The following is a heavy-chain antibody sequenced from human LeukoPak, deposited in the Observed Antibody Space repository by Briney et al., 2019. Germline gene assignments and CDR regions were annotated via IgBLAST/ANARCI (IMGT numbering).Heavy chain of an antibody. CDR3: VTPWSGPTGMD. D-gene: IGHD3-3*01. Sequence: GESLKISCAASGFTVRGDYMSWVRQAPGKGLEWVSVIYSGGTTYYADSVKGRFTISRDNSENTVFLQMNSLRAEDTAVYYCVTPWSGPTGMDWGQGTLVTVSS. V-gene: IGHV3-66*01. CDR1: GFTVRGDY. J-gene: IGHJ4*02. CDR2: IYSGGTT.